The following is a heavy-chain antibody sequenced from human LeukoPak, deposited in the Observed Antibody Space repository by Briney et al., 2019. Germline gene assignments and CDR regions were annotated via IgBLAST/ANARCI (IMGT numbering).Heavy chain of an antibody. CDR2: IYYSGST. V-gene: IGHV4-31*03. Sequence: SETLSLTCTVSGGSISSGGYYWSWIRQHPGKGLEWIGYIYYSGSTYYNPSLKSRVTISVDTSKNQFSLKLSSVTAADTAVYYCARRPYSNYAVYFDYWGQGTLVTVSS. J-gene: IGHJ4*02. CDR3: ARRPYSNYAVYFDY. CDR1: GGSISSGGYY. D-gene: IGHD4-11*01.